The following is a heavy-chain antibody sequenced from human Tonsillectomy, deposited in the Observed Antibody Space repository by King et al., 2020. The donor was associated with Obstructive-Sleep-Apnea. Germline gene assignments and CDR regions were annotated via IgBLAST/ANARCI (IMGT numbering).Heavy chain of an antibody. J-gene: IGHJ4*02. D-gene: IGHD5-18*01. V-gene: IGHV4-34*01. Sequence: VQLQQWGAGLLKPSETLSLTCAFYGGSFSTYYWSWIRQPPGEGLEWIGEINHSGSTNYNASLKSRVTISVDTSKNQFSLKLSSVTAADTAVYYCAGLNTAMLYFDYWDQGTLVTVSS. CDR2: INHSGST. CDR3: AGLNTAMLYFDY. CDR1: GGSFSTYY.